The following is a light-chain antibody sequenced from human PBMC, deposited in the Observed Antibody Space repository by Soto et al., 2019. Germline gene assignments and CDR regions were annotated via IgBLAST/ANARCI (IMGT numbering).Light chain of an antibody. V-gene: IGKV3-20*01. CDR2: GAS. CDR1: QSVSSSY. CDR3: QQYGSSPTT. Sequence: ELVLTQAPGTLSLSPGERANLSCRASQSVSSSYLAWYQQKPGQAPRLLIYGASSRATGIPDRFSGSGSGTDFTLTISRLEPEDFAVYYCQQYGSSPTTFGQGTKV. J-gene: IGKJ1*01.